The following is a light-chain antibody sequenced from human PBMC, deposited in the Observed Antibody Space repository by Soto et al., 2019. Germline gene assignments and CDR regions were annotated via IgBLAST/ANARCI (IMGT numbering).Light chain of an antibody. Sequence: EIVMTESPATLSVSPGERATLSCRASQSVSSYLAWYQQKPGQAPRLLIYDASTRATGISARFSGSGSGTEFTLTISSLQSEDFAVYYCQQYHNWPITFGQGTRLEI. V-gene: IGKV3-15*01. CDR2: DAS. CDR1: QSVSSY. CDR3: QQYHNWPIT. J-gene: IGKJ5*01.